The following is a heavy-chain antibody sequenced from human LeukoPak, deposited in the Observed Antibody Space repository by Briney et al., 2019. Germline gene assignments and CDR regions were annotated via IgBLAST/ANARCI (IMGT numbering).Heavy chain of an antibody. CDR2: TRNKANSYTT. CDR1: GFTFSDHY. CDR3: ARTGSLTTVTTLDAFDI. D-gene: IGHD4-17*01. J-gene: IGHJ3*02. V-gene: IGHV3-72*01. Sequence: GGSLRLSCAASGFTFSDHYMDWVRQAPGKGLEWVGRTRNKANSYTTEYAASVKGRFTISRDDSKNSLYLQMNSLKTEDTAVYYCARTGSLTTVTTLDAFDIWGQGTMVTVSS.